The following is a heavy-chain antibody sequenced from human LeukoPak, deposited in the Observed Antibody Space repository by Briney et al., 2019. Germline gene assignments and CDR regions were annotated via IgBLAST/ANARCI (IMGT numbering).Heavy chain of an antibody. D-gene: IGHD3-22*01. Sequence: SETLSLTCTVSGGSLSTYYWSWTRQPPGKGLEWMGYIYYSGSTNYSPSLKSRVTMSVDTSKNQFSLKLSSVTAADTAVYYCARASGGYYNNWFDPWGQGTLVTVS. V-gene: IGHV4-59*01. CDR1: GGSLSTYY. CDR3: ARASGGYYNNWFDP. J-gene: IGHJ5*02. CDR2: IYYSGST.